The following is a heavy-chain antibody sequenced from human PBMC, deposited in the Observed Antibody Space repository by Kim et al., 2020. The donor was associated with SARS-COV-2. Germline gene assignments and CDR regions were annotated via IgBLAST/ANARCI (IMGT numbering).Heavy chain of an antibody. D-gene: IGHD7-27*01. V-gene: IGHV4-31*02. CDR3: ARVVLGTYFDY. J-gene: IGHJ4*02. CDR2: T. Sequence: TYYTPSLKSRVTISGDTSKNQFSLKLSSVTAADTAVYYCARVVLGTYFDYWGQGTLVTVSS.